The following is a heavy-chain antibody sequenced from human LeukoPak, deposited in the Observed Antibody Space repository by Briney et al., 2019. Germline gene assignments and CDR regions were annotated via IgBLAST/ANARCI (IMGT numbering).Heavy chain of an antibody. CDR1: GGSISSSYW. D-gene: IGHD5-12*01. J-gene: IGHJ4*02. Sequence: SGTLSLTCAVSGGSISSSYWWSWVRQPPEKGLEWIGEIYHSGSTNYNPSLKSRVTISVDKSKNQFSLKLSSVTAADTAVYYCAGALSGYGIEFDYWGQGTLVTVSS. CDR2: IYHSGST. CDR3: AGALSGYGIEFDY. V-gene: IGHV4-4*02.